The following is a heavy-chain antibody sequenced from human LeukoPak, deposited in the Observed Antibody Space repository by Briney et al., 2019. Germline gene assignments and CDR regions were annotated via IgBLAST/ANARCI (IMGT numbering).Heavy chain of an antibody. CDR3: AKDAAGTTVTTGGYFDY. CDR1: GFTFDDYA. J-gene: IGHJ4*02. Sequence: GGSLRLSCAASGFTFDDYAVHWVRQAPGKGLEWVSGISWNSGSVAYADSVKGRFTISRDNAKNFPYLQMNSLRTEDMAFYYCAKDAAGTTVTTGGYFDYWGQGTLVTVSS. CDR2: ISWNSGSV. D-gene: IGHD4-11*01. V-gene: IGHV3-9*03.